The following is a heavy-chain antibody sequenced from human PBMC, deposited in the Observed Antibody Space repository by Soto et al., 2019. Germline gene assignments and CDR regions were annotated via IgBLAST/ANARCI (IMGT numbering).Heavy chain of an antibody. CDR2: ISGNNGNT. D-gene: IGHD3-10*01. CDR1: GYTFTTYD. Sequence: QVQLVQSGAEVQKPGASVKVSCKASGYTFTTYDISWVRQAPGQGLEWMGWISGNNGNTNYAQKLQGRVTMTRDTTTSTAYMDLRSLRSDDTAVYYCARGGSGSGFDYWGQGTLVTVSS. CDR3: ARGGSGSGFDY. V-gene: IGHV1-18*04. J-gene: IGHJ4*02.